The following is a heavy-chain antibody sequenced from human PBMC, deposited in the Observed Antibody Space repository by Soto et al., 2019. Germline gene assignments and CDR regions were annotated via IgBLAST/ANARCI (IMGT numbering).Heavy chain of an antibody. Sequence: QPEGSLRLSCAASGFTFSSYWMSWVRQAPGKGLEWVANIKQDGSEKYYVDSVKGRFTISRDNAKNSLYLQMNSLRAEDTAVYYCARVEQQLGYYYYYGMDVWGQGTTVTVSS. CDR3: ARVEQQLGYYYYYGMDV. J-gene: IGHJ6*02. V-gene: IGHV3-7*01. CDR1: GFTFSSYW. CDR2: IKQDGSEK. D-gene: IGHD6-6*01.